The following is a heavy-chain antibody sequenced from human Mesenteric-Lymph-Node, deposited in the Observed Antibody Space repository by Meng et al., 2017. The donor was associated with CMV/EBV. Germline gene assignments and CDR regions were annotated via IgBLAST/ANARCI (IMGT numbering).Heavy chain of an antibody. CDR2: IIPIFGTA. CDR3: ARGDDSSGYYSFGIDY. CDR1: GGTLSSYA. J-gene: IGHJ4*02. V-gene: IGHV1-69*05. Sequence: SGGTLSSYAINWVRQAPGQGLEWMGGIIPIFGTANYAQKFQGRVTITTDESTSTAYMELSSLRSEDTAVYYCARGDDSSGYYSFGIDYWGQGTLVTVSS. D-gene: IGHD3-22*01.